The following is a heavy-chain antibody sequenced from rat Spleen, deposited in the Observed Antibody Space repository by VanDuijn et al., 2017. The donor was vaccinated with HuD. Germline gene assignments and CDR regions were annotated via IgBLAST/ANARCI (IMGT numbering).Heavy chain of an antibody. CDR3: ARVGTRVSRFAY. J-gene: IGHJ3*01. D-gene: IGHD1-4*01. V-gene: IGHV5-19*01. Sequence: EVQLVETGGGFVQPGRSLKLSCVASGFTFSNYWMYWVRQAPGKGLEWVTSISPSGATTNYRDSVKGRFTISRDNARGTLYLQMDSLRSEDTATYYCARVGTRVSRFAYWGQGTLVTVSS. CDR1: GFTFSNYW. CDR2: ISPSGATT.